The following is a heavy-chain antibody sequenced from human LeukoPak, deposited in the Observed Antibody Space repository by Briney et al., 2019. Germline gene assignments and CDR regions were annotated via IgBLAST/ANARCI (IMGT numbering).Heavy chain of an antibody. CDR2: IFSGGNT. CDR1: GFIVSSNY. D-gene: IGHD3/OR15-3a*01. J-gene: IGHJ4*02. V-gene: IGHV3-53*01. CDR3: AGWTHWAPLGY. Sequence: PGGSLRLSCAASGFIVSSNYMSWVRQAPGKGLEWVSAIFSGGNTYYADSVKGRFTISRDNSKNTMYLQMNSLRAEDTAVYYCAGWTHWAPLGYWGQGTLVTVSS.